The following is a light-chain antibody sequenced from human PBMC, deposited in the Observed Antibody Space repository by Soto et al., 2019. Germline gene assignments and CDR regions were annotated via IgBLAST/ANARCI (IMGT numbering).Light chain of an antibody. CDR1: QSISSY. Sequence: DIQMTQSPSSLSASVGDRVTITCRASQSISSYLNWYQQKPGKAPMLLIYAASSLQSAVLSRFSGSGSATDFTLTINSLQPEYFATYYCQQSYSTPFSCGPGTKVDIK. CDR2: AAS. J-gene: IGKJ3*01. V-gene: IGKV1-39*01. CDR3: QQSYSTPFS.